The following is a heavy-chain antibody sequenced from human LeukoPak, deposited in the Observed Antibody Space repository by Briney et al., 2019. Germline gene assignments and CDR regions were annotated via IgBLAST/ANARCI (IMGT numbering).Heavy chain of an antibody. CDR1: GFTVSSNY. Sequence: GGSLRLSCAASGFTVSSNYMSWVRQAPGKGLEWVSVIYSGGSIYYADSVKGRFTISRDNAKNSLYLQMNSLRAEDTAVYYCAREPERSSGWYSDVFDIWGQGTMVTVSS. V-gene: IGHV3-53*01. CDR2: IYSGGSI. D-gene: IGHD6-19*01. J-gene: IGHJ3*02. CDR3: AREPERSSGWYSDVFDI.